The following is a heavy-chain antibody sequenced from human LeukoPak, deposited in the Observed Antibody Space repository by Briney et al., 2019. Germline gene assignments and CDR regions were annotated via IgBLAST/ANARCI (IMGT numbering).Heavy chain of an antibody. D-gene: IGHD3-22*01. J-gene: IGHJ4*02. CDR2: IYYSGRT. CDR1: GGSISSGGYC. Sequence: SQTLSLTCAVSGGSISSGGYCWSCIRRHPGKGLEWIGYIYYSGRTYYNPSRKRRVTISVDTSKIQFSLKLSSVTAADTAVYYCGRFTMITSSPFDYWGQGTLVTVSS. V-gene: IGHV4-31*11. CDR3: GRFTMITSSPFDY.